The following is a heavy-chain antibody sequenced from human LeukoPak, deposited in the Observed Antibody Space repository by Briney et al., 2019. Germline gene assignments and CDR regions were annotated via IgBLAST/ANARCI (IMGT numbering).Heavy chain of an antibody. J-gene: IGHJ4*02. CDR1: GFTFSSYA. V-gene: IGHV3-23*01. Sequence: GGSLRLSCAASGFTFSSYAMSWVRQAPGKGLEWVSAISGSGGSTYYADSVKGRFTISRDNSKNTLYPQMNSLRAEDTAVYYCARDGYYYDSSGYFDYWGQGTLVTVSS. CDR3: ARDGYYYDSSGYFDY. D-gene: IGHD3-22*01. CDR2: ISGSGGST.